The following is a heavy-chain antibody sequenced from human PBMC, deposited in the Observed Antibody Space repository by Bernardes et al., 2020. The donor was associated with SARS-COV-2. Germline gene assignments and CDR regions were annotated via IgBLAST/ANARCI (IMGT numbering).Heavy chain of an antibody. CDR2: ISGSGGST. V-gene: IGHV3-23*01. CDR3: AKDTDILTGA. Sequence: VESLFLSCAASGFTFSSYAMSWVRQAPGKGLEWVSAISGSGGSTYYADSVKGRFTISRDNSKNTLYLQMNSLRAEDTAVYYCAKDTDILTGAWGQGTLVTVSS. D-gene: IGHD3-9*01. CDR1: GFTFSSYA. J-gene: IGHJ5*02.